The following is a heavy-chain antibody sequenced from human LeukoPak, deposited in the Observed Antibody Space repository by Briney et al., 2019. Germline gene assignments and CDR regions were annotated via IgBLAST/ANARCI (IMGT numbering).Heavy chain of an antibody. Sequence: QSGGSLRLSCAASGFTFSSYAMHWVRQAPGKGLEWVAVISYEGSNKYYADSVKGRFTISRDNSKNTLYLQINTLRAEDTAVYYCARGITGMYYYDPWGQGTLVTASS. CDR1: GFTFSSYA. J-gene: IGHJ5*02. D-gene: IGHD3-10*01. V-gene: IGHV3-30-3*01. CDR3: ARGITGMYYYDP. CDR2: ISYEGSNK.